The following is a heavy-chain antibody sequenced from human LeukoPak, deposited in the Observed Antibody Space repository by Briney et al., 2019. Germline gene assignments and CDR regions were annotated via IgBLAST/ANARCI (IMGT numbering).Heavy chain of an antibody. CDR1: GFTFSSYD. V-gene: IGHV3-13*01. J-gene: IGHJ4*02. D-gene: IGHD4-23*01. CDR2: IGTAGDT. CDR3: ARHYDGTYYFDY. Sequence: GGSLRLSCAASGFTFSSYDMHWVRQATGKGLEWVLAIGTAGDTYYPGSVKGRFTISRENAKNSLYLQMNSLRAGDTVVYYCARHYDGTYYFDYWGQGALVTVSS.